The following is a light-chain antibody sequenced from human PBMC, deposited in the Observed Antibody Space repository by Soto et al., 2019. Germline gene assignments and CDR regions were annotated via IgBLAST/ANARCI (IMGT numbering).Light chain of an antibody. CDR2: DAS. CDR1: QSISNNY. J-gene: IGKJ2*01. CDR3: RQYCNLPPTT. V-gene: IGKV3D-20*01. Sequence: ETVLTQSPATLSLSPGDRATLSCGASQSISNNYLAWYQQKPGLAPRLLIYDASTRATGRDDRFSGSGCGTDFSLTISRLEPEDFAMYYCRQYCNLPPTTFGQGTKLEIK.